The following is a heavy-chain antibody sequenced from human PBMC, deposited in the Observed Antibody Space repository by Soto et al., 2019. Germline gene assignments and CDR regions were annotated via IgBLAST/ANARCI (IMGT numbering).Heavy chain of an antibody. J-gene: IGHJ6*02. CDR3: ARERYSSSPYGTDV. CDR1: GYTFTGYY. D-gene: IGHD6-13*01. V-gene: IGHV1-2*04. Sequence: ASVKVSCKASGYTFTGYYMHWVRQAPGQGLEWMGWINPNSGGTNYAQKFQGWVTMTRDTSISTAYMELSRLRSDDTAVYYCARERYSSSPYGTDVWGQGTTVTVSS. CDR2: INPNSGGT.